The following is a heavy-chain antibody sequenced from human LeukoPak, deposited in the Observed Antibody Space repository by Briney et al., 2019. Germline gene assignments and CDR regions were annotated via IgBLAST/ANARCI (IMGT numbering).Heavy chain of an antibody. CDR3: AKDIGRTRYYYDSSGAFDI. D-gene: IGHD3-22*01. CDR2: ISWNSGSI. CDR1: GFRFSSYA. V-gene: IGHV3-9*01. Sequence: GGSLRLSCAASGFRFSSYAMSWVRQAPGKGLEWVSGISWNSGSIGYADSVKGRFTISRDNAKNSLYLQMNSLRAEDTALYYCAKDIGRTRYYYDSSGAFDIWGQGTMVTVSS. J-gene: IGHJ3*02.